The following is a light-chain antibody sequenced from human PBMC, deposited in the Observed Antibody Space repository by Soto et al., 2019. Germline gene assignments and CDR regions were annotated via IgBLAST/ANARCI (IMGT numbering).Light chain of an antibody. CDR2: EVN. J-gene: IGLJ1*01. CDR1: SSDVGGYNY. V-gene: IGLV2-8*01. Sequence: QSALTQPPSASGSPGQSVAISCTGTSSDVGGYNYVSWYQQHPGKAPKLMIYEVNKRPSGVPDRFSGSKSGNTASLTVSGLQAEDEADYYCQSYDSTLSARYVFGTGTKLTVL. CDR3: QSYDSTLSARYV.